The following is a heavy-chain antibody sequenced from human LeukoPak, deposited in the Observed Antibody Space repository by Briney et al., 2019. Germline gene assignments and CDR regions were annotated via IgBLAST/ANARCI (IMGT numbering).Heavy chain of an antibody. CDR1: GFTFSSYA. D-gene: IGHD4-17*01. J-gene: IGHJ4*02. Sequence: GSLRLSCAAXGFTFSSYAMSWVRQAPGKGLEWVSAISGSGGSTYYADSVKGRFTISRDNSKNTLYLQMNSLRAEDTAVYYCAKEPLVGVTTQGSPSGYWGQGTLVTVSS. CDR3: AKEPLVGVTTQGSPSGY. CDR2: ISGSGGST. V-gene: IGHV3-23*01.